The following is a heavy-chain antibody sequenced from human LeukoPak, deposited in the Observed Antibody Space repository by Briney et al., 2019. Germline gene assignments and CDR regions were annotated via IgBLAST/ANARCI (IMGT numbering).Heavy chain of an antibody. J-gene: IGHJ4*02. Sequence: GGSLTLSCAASGFTFSDFYVSWIRQPPGKGLEWVSYISSSGSAIYYADSVKGRFTISRDNAENLLYLQMNSLRAEDTAVYYCARDRGSSGWDYFDYWGQGTLVTVSS. CDR2: ISSSGSAI. CDR1: GFTFSDFY. D-gene: IGHD6-19*01. CDR3: ARDRGSSGWDYFDY. V-gene: IGHV3-11*04.